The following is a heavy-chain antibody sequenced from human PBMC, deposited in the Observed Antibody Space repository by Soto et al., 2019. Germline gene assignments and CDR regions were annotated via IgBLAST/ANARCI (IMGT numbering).Heavy chain of an antibody. D-gene: IGHD6-19*01. CDR2: FDPEDGET. Sequence: GASVKVSCKVSGYTLTELSMHWVRQAPGKGLEWMGGFDPEDGETIYAQKFQGRVTMTEDTSTDTAYMELRSRRSEDTAVYYCAVLRGTGCSALGYYFDYWRQGTLVHVSS. J-gene: IGHJ4*02. CDR3: AVLRGTGCSALGYYFDY. CDR1: GYTLTELS. V-gene: IGHV1-24*01.